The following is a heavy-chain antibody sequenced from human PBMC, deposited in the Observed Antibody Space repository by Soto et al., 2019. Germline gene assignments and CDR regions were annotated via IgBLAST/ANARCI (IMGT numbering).Heavy chain of an antibody. CDR2: ISAYNGNT. CDR1: GYTFTSYG. D-gene: IGHD1-1*01. J-gene: IGHJ5*02. CDR3: ARVEGLERPVNWFDP. V-gene: IGHV1-18*01. Sequence: GASVKVSCKASGYTFTSYGISWVRQAPGQGLEWMGWISAYNGNTNYAQKLQGRVTMTTDTSTSTAYMELRSLRSDDTAVYYCARVEGLERPVNWFDPWGQGTLVTVPQ.